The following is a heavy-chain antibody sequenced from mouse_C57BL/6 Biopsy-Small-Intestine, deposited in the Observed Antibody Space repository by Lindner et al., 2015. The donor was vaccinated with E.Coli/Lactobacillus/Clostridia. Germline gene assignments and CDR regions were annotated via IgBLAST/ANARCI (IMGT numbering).Heavy chain of an antibody. J-gene: IGHJ4*01. CDR1: GYTSTSYG. Sequence: SVKVSCKASGYTSTSYGISWVRQAPGQGLEWMGWISAYNGNTNYAQKLQGRVTMTTDTSTSTAYVELRGLRSDDTAVYYCARSEYSSSSDYWGQGTLVTVSS. V-gene: IGHV1-81*01. D-gene: IGHD6-2*01. CDR3: ARSEYSSSSDY. CDR2: ISAYNGNT.